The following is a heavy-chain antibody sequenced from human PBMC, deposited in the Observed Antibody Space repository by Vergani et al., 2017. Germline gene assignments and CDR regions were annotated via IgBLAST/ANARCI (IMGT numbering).Heavy chain of an antibody. Sequence: QVQVVQSGAEVKKSGASVKVSCKTSGYTFSNYYMHWVRQAPGQGLEWMGIINPSGGHTNYAPKFQGRVTMTRDTSTSTVYMELSSLRSDDTAIYYCARGDYGILTGYRYWGQGTLVTVSA. CDR3: ARGDYGILTGYRY. V-gene: IGHV1-46*03. CDR2: INPSGGHT. J-gene: IGHJ4*02. CDR1: GYTFSNYY. D-gene: IGHD3-9*01.